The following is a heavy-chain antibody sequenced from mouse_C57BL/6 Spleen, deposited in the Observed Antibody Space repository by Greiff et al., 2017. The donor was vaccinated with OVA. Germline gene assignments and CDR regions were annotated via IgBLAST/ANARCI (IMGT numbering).Heavy chain of an antibody. CDR2: IRSKSNNYAT. V-gene: IGHV10-1*01. D-gene: IGHD1-1*01. CDR3: ERQGDYGSSPFDY. J-gene: IGHJ2*01. CDR1: GFSFNTYA. Sequence: EVQLVESGGGLVQPKGSLKLSCAASGFSFNTYAMNWVRQAPGKGLEWVARIRSKSNNYATYYADSVKDRFTISRDDSESMLYLQMNNLKTEDTAMYYCERQGDYGSSPFDYWGQGTTLTVSS.